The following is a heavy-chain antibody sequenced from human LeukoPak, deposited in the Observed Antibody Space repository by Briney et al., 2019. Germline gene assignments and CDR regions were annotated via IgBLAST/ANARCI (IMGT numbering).Heavy chain of an antibody. Sequence: ASVKVSCKASGYTFTGYYMHWVRQAPGQGLEWMGRINPNSGGTNYAQKFQRRVTMTRDTSISTAYMELSRLRSDDTAVYYCARDFRNCGGDCYSSWYFDLWGRGTLVTVSS. CDR2: INPNSGGT. D-gene: IGHD2-21*02. J-gene: IGHJ2*01. CDR1: GYTFTGYY. V-gene: IGHV1-2*06. CDR3: ARDFRNCGGDCYSSWYFDL.